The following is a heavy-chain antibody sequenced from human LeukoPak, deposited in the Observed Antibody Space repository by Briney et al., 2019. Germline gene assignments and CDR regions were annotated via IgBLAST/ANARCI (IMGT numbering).Heavy chain of an antibody. CDR3: ARHRGSGSYYPLYYYYGMDV. Sequence: GGSLQISCKGSGYSFTSYWIGWVRPLPGKGLEWMGIIYPGDSDTRYSPSFQGQVTISAVKSISTAYLQWSSLKASDTAMYYCARHRGSGSYYPLYYYYGMDVWGQGTTVTVSS. J-gene: IGHJ6*02. V-gene: IGHV5-51*01. D-gene: IGHD3-10*01. CDR2: IYPGDSDT. CDR1: GYSFTSYW.